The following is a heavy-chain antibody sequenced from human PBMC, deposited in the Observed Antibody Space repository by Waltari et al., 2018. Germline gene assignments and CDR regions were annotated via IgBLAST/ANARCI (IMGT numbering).Heavy chain of an antibody. D-gene: IGHD5-12*01. Sequence: QLQLQESGPGLVKPSETLSLTCTVSGGSISSSSYYWGWIRQPPGKGLEWIGSIYYSGSTYYNPSLKSRVTISVDTSKNQFSLKLSSVTAADTAVYYCARDRIPSDGVDGYNTHPGYFQHWGQGTLVTVSS. CDR2: IYYSGST. V-gene: IGHV4-39*02. J-gene: IGHJ1*01. CDR3: ARDRIPSDGVDGYNTHPGYFQH. CDR1: GGSISSSSYY.